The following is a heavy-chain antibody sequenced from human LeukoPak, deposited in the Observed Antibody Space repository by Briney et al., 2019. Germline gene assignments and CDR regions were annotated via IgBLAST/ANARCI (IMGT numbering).Heavy chain of an antibody. V-gene: IGHV5-51*01. CDR3: ARQVIGSSSGYYFDY. Sequence: GESLKISCKGSGYIFTTNWIGWVRQLPGKGLEWMGIIYPGDSDTRYSPSFQGQVTISADKSISTAYLQWSSLKASDTAMYYCARQVIGSSSGYYFDYWGQGTLVTVSS. CDR1: GYIFTTNW. D-gene: IGHD6-6*01. CDR2: IYPGDSDT. J-gene: IGHJ4*02.